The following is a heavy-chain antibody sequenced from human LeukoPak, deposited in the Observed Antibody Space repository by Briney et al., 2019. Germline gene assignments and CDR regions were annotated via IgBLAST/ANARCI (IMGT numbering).Heavy chain of an antibody. Sequence: PSETLSLTCAVYGGSFSGYYWSWIRQPPGKGLEWIGEINHSGSTNYNPSLKSRVTISVDTSKNQFSLKLSSVTAADTAVYYCARGPSYYDILTGYYFGWFDPWGQGTLVTVSS. CDR2: INHSGST. D-gene: IGHD3-9*01. CDR3: ARGPSYYDILTGYYFGWFDP. V-gene: IGHV4-34*01. J-gene: IGHJ5*02. CDR1: GGSFSGYY.